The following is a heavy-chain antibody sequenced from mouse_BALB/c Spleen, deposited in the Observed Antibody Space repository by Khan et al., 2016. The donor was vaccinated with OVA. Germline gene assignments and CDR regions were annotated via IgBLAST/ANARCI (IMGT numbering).Heavy chain of an antibody. CDR1: GYSIASGYR. J-gene: IGHJ1*01. V-gene: IGHV3-6*02. Sequence: DVKLEESGPGLVKPSQSLSLTCSVTGYSIASGYRWNWIRQFPGNKLEWMGCISYDGSNDYNPSLKNRISITRDTSKNQFFLRLNSVTTEDTGTYYWARGGAVVPYWYFDVWGAGTTGTVSS. CDR2: ISYDGSN. CDR3: ARGGAVVPYWYFDV. D-gene: IGHD1-1*01.